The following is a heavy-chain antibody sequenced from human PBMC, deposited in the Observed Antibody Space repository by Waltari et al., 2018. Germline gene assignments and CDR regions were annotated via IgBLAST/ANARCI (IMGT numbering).Heavy chain of an antibody. CDR3: ARGGYEL. CDR2: ISSNGGST. V-gene: IGHV3-64*01. J-gene: IGHJ5*02. Sequence: EVQLVESGGGLVQPGGSLRLSCAASGFTFSSYAMHWVRQAPGKGLEYVSAISSNGGSTYYANSVKCRFTISRDNSKNTLYLQMGSLRAEDMAVYYCARGGYELWGQGTLVTVSS. CDR1: GFTFSSYA.